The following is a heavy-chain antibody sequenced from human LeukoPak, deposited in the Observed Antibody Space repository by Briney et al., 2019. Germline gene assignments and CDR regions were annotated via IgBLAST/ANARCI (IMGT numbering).Heavy chain of an antibody. D-gene: IGHD6-13*01. V-gene: IGHV4-59*01. Sequence: PSETLSLTCTVSGGSISSYYWSWIRQPPGKGLEWIGYIYYSGSTNYNPSLKSRVTISVDTSKNQFSLKLSSVTAADTAVYYCARGVSSSWSTPLLDYWGQGTLVTVSS. CDR2: IYYSGST. J-gene: IGHJ4*02. CDR1: GGSISSYY. CDR3: ARGVSSSWSTPLLDY.